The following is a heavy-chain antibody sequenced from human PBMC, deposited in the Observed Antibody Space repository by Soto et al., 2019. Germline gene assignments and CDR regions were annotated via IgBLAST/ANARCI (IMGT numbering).Heavy chain of an antibody. CDR1: GFSLSTNRVG. D-gene: IGHD2-15*01. CDR2: IYGDDNK. J-gene: IGHJ4*02. V-gene: IGHV2-5*02. Sequence: SGPTLVNPTQTLTLTCTFSGFSLSTNRVGVGWIRQPPGKALEWLTLIYGDDNKHYSPSLKTRLTITKDTSKNQVVLTLTNMDPVYTATSYCAHRPAGCSGPGCAYFGCWGLGTLGTVAS. CDR3: AHRPAGCSGPGCAYFGC.